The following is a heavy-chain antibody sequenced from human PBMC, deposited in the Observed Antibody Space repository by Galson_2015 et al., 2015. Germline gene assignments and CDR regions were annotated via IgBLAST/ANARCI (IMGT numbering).Heavy chain of an antibody. D-gene: IGHD2-8*02. V-gene: IGHV4-39*01. CDR1: GGSISSRIYY. CDR2: IYYSGST. CDR3: ARLARNCTGDTCYHFSDY. Sequence: ETLSLTCTVSGGSISSRIYYWAWIRQPPGEGLEWIGNIYYSGSTFYNPSLKSRVTTSVDTSRNQFSLHLYSVTAADTAVYYCARLARNCTGDTCYHFSDYWGQGTLVTVSS. J-gene: IGHJ4*02.